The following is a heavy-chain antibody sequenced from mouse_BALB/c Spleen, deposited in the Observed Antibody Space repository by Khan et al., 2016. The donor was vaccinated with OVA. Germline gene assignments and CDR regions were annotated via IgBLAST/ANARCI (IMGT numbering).Heavy chain of an antibody. V-gene: IGHV1S135*01. CDR2: IDPFSGGA. CDR3: ARHGSTSWFAY. D-gene: IGHD1-1*01. J-gene: IGHJ3*01. Sequence: IQLVQSGPELMKPGASVKISCKASGYSFSTYYIHWVTRSHGKTLEWIGYIDPFSGGATYNQKFKGKATLTVDKSSSTAYMHLPSLTSEDSAVYYCARHGSTSWFAYWGQGTLVTVSA. CDR1: GYSFSTYY.